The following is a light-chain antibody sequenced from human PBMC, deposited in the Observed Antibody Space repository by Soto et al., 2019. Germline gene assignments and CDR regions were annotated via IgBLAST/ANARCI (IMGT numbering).Light chain of an antibody. J-gene: IGKJ1*01. Sequence: EIVMTQSPATLSASPGERVTLSCRASQSVTNNLAWYQQKPGQAPRLLIHGASTRATGVPARFSGSGSGTEFTLTISSLQSEDFAVYYCQQYQNWPRTFGQGTKVDIK. CDR2: GAS. CDR1: QSVTNN. CDR3: QQYQNWPRT. V-gene: IGKV3-15*01.